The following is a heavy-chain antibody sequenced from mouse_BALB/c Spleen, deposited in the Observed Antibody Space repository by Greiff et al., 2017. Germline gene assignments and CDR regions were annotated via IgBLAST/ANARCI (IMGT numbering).Heavy chain of an antibody. CDR3: ARQLTGGAWFAY. J-gene: IGHJ3*01. Sequence: QVQLQQSGAELVRPGSSVKISCKASGYAFSSYWMNWVKQRPGQGLEWIGQIYPGDGDTNYNGKFKGKATLTADKSSSTAYMQLSSLTSEDSAVYFCARQLTGGAWFAYWGQGTLVTVSA. CDR2: IYPGDGDT. D-gene: IGHD4-1*01. CDR1: GYAFSSYW. V-gene: IGHV1-80*01.